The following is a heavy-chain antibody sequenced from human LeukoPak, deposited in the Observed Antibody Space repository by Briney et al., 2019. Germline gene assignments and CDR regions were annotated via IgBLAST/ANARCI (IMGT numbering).Heavy chain of an antibody. V-gene: IGHV1-2*02. Sequence: ASVKVSCKASGYRFSENYMHWVRQAPGQGLEWMGWIKPNSGDTKFVQKFQGRVTMTRDTSISTTYMQLSSLRPDDTAVYYCARDGSRYSGNYYYDYWGQGTLVTVSS. CDR3: ARDGSRYSGNYYYDY. D-gene: IGHD1-26*01. CDR1: GYRFSENY. CDR2: IKPNSGDT. J-gene: IGHJ4*02.